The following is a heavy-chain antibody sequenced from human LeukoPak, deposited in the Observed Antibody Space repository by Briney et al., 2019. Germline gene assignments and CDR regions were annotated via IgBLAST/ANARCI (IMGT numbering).Heavy chain of an antibody. CDR2: IYYSGST. CDR1: GYSISSGYY. CDR3: ARIYDFWSGYYYFDY. D-gene: IGHD3-3*01. Sequence: SETLSLTCTVSGYSISSGYYWGWIRQPPGKGLEWIGSIYYSGSTYYNPSLKSRVTISVDTSKNQFSLKLSSVTAADTAVYYCARIYDFWSGYYYFDYWGQGTLVTVSS. J-gene: IGHJ4*02. V-gene: IGHV4-38-2*02.